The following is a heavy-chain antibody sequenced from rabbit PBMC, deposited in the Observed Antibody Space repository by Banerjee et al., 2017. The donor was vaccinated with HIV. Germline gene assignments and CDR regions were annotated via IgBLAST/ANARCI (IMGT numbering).Heavy chain of an antibody. J-gene: IGHJ4*01. V-gene: IGHV1S45*01. CDR2: IGAGSGSA. Sequence: QEQLEESGGGLVKPEGSLTLSCTASGFSFSNKYVMCWVRQAPGKGLEWIACIGAGSGSAYYATWAKGRFTISKTSSTTVTLQMTSLTAADTATYFCARDAGYAGSNLWGPGTLVTVS. CDR3: ARDAGYAGSNL. CDR1: GFSFSNKYV. D-gene: IGHD4-2*01.